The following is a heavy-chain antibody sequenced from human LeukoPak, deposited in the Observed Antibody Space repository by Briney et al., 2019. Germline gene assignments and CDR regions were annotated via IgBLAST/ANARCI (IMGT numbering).Heavy chain of an antibody. D-gene: IGHD1-14*01. Sequence: SETLSLTCTVSDASISGYYWTWIRQPAGQGLEWIGRLFSGGSTNYNPSLKNRVSMSLDTSNNQFSLEVNFVSAADTAVYYCARGPRGLPEDWGQGTLVTVSS. J-gene: IGHJ4*02. CDR1: DASISGYY. CDR2: LFSGGST. CDR3: ARGPRGLPED. V-gene: IGHV4-4*07.